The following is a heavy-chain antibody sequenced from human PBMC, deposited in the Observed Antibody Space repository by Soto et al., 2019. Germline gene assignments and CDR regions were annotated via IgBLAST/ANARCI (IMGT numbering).Heavy chain of an antibody. CDR1: SSSIGTCY. CDR3: AGGPPTALVDS. D-gene: IGHD3-16*01. V-gene: IGHV4-59*01. CDR2: IYYNGRP. Sequence: PSETLSLTCSVSSSSIGTCYLNWIRQTPGKGLEWIGYIYYNGRPKYNPFLESRVTISVDTSKKQFSLNLRSVTAADTGVYYCAGGPPTALVDSWGLGTLVTVSS. J-gene: IGHJ5*01.